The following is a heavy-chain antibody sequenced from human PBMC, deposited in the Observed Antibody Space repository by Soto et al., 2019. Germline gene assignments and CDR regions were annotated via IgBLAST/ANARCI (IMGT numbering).Heavy chain of an antibody. D-gene: IGHD6-13*01. CDR3: AKVVYPRSSWYYYYGMDV. J-gene: IGHJ6*02. Sequence: GGSLRLSCAASGFTFDDYAMHWVRQAPGKGLEWVSLISWDGGSTYYADSVKGRFTISRDNSKNSLYLQMNSLRAEDTALYYCAKVVYPRSSWYYYYGMDVWGQGTTVTVSS. CDR2: ISWDGGST. CDR1: GFTFDDYA. V-gene: IGHV3-43D*03.